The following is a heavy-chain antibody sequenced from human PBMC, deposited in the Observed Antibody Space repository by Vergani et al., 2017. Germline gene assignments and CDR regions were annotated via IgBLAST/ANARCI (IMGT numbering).Heavy chain of an antibody. D-gene: IGHD3-22*01. CDR3: AXDLAPYYYDSSGYYYVANWFDP. V-gene: IGHV1-46*01. CDR2: INPSGGST. CDR1: GYTFTSYY. Sequence: QVQLVQSGAEVKKPGASVKVSCKASGYTFTSYYMHWVRQAPGQGLEWMGIINPSGGSTSYAQKFQGRVTMTRDTSTRTVYMELSSLRSEDTAVYYCAXDLAPYYYDSSGYYYVANWFDPWGQGTLVTVSS. J-gene: IGHJ5*02.